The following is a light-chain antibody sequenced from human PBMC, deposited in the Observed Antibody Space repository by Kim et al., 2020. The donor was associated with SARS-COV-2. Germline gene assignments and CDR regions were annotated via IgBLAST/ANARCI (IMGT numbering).Light chain of an antibody. V-gene: IGKV1-33*01. CDR2: GAS. Sequence: DIQMTQSPSSLSASAGDRFTITCQASQEISNSLTWYQQKPGKAPNLLIYGASTLETGVPPRFSGSGSGTDFTFTISSLQPEDIATYYCQQYNKLTLTFGVGTTVGIK. CDR3: QQYNKLTLT. CDR1: QEISNS. J-gene: IGKJ4*01.